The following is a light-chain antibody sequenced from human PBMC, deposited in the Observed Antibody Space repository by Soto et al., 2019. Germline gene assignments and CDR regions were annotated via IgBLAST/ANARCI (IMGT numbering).Light chain of an antibody. CDR2: EVS. CDR1: SSDVGGYNY. Sequence: QSVLTQPASVSLSPGQSITISCTGTSSDVGGYNYVSWYQQHPGKAPKLMIYEVSNRPSGVSNRFSGSKSGNTASLTISGLQAEDEADYYCSSYTSSSTPRVFGTGTKVTVL. CDR3: SSYTSSSTPRV. V-gene: IGLV2-14*01. J-gene: IGLJ1*01.